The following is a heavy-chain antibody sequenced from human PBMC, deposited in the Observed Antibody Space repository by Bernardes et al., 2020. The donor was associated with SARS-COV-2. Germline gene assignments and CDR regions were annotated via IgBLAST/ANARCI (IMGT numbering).Heavy chain of an antibody. CDR1: GFTFSSYS. CDR3: ARDPGKQWLVNFPDAFDI. J-gene: IGHJ3*02. CDR2: ISSSSSTI. Sequence: GGSLRLSCAASGFTFSSYSMNWVRQAPGKGLEWVSYISSSSSTIYYADSVKGRFTISRDNAKNSLYLQMNSLRDEDTAVYYCARDPGKQWLVNFPDAFDIWGQGTMVTVSS. D-gene: IGHD6-19*01. V-gene: IGHV3-48*02.